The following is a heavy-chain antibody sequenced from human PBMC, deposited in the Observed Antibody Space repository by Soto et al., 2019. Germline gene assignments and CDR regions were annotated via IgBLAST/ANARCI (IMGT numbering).Heavy chain of an antibody. D-gene: IGHD1-1*01. Sequence: ETLSLTGTVSGGSISSDYWSWIRQSPGKGLEWIGYIYYSGNTKYNPSLESRVTISVDASKNQVSLNLKSVTAADTAVYYCAKQGGKYGIRSFDPWGQGTLVTVSS. CDR2: IYYSGNT. V-gene: IGHV4-59*08. CDR3: AKQGGKYGIRSFDP. CDR1: GGSISSDY. J-gene: IGHJ5*02.